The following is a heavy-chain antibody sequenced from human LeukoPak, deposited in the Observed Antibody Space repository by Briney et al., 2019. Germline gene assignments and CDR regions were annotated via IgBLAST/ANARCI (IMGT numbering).Heavy chain of an antibody. CDR2: ISYDGSNK. CDR3: ARDQVAFYSSGWFRDAFDI. Sequence: PGGSLRLSCAASGFTSSSYAMHWVRQAPGKGLEWVAVISYDGSNKYYADSVKGRFTISRDNSKNTLYLQMNSLRAEDTAVYYCARDQVAFYSSGWFRDAFDIWGQGTMVTVSS. D-gene: IGHD6-19*01. J-gene: IGHJ3*02. V-gene: IGHV3-30-3*01. CDR1: GFTSSSYA.